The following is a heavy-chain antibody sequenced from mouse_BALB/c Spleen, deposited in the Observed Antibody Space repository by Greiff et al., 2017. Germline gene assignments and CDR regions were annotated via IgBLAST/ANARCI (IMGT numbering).Heavy chain of an antibody. CDR3: ARRLGSSPHYYAMDY. J-gene: IGHJ4*01. CDR2: ISYSGST. Sequence: EVKLMESGPGLVKPSQSLSLTCTVTGYSITSDYAWNWIRQFPGNKLEWMGYISYSGSTSYNPSLKSRISITRDTSKNQFFLQLNSVTTEDTATYYCARRLGSSPHYYAMDYWGQGTSVTVSS. V-gene: IGHV3-2*02. CDR1: GYSITSDYA. D-gene: IGHD1-1*01.